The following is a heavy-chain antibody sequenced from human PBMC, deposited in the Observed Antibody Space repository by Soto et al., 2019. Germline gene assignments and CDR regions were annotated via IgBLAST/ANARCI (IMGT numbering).Heavy chain of an antibody. J-gene: IGHJ4*02. V-gene: IGHV3-30-3*01. CDR2: ISYDGSNK. Sequence: GGSLRLSCAASGFTFSSYAMHWVRQAPGKGLEWVAVISYDGSNKYYADSVKGRFTISRDNSKNTLYLQMNSLRAEDTAVYYCARDIVVVTALVFPDYWGQGTLVTVSS. D-gene: IGHD2-21*02. CDR3: ARDIVVVTALVFPDY. CDR1: GFTFSSYA.